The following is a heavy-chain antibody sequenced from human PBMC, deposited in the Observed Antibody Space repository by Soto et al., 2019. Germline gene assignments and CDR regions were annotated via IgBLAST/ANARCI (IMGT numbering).Heavy chain of an antibody. CDR1: GYTFTSYY. D-gene: IGHD5-12*01. V-gene: IGHV1-46*01. J-gene: IGHJ6*02. CDR2: INPSGGST. CDR3: ARDPPSGNDPYYYYGMDV. Sequence: ASVKVSCKASGYTFTSYYMHWVRQAPGRGLEWMGIINPSGGSTSYAQKFQGRVTMTRDTSTSTVYMELSSLRSEDTTVYYCARDPPSGNDPYYYYGMDVWDQGTTVTVSS.